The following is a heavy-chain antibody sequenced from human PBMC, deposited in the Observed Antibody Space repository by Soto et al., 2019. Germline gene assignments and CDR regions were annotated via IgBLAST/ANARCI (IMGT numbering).Heavy chain of an antibody. D-gene: IGHD5-12*01. CDR3: ARAISGYVT. J-gene: IGHJ5*02. CDR2: INAGNGNT. V-gene: IGHV1-3*01. Sequence: QVQLVQSGTEVKKPGASVKVSCKASGITFTTYAIHWVRQATGQGLEWMGWINAGNGNTRYSQKFQGRVTLTRDTSASTAYMDLSSLTSEDAAIYYCARAISGYVTWGQGTLVTVSS. CDR1: GITFTTYA.